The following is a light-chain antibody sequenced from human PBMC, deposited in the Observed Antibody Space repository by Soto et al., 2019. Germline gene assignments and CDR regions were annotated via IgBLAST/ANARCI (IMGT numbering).Light chain of an antibody. J-gene: IGKJ2*01. Sequence: EIVLTQSPATRSLSPGERATLSCTVTQSVSSYLAWYQQKPGQAPRLLIYDASNRATGIPARFSGSGSGTDFTLTISCLEPEDFAVYYCQQRSNWSYTFGQGTKLEIK. CDR2: DAS. V-gene: IGKV3-11*01. CDR3: QQRSNWSYT. CDR1: QSVSSY.